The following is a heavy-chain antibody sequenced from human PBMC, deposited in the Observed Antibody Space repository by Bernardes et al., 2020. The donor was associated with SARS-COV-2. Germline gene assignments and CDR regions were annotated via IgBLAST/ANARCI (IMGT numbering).Heavy chain of an antibody. CDR3: ARGALHYCTNGVCFFLSLGGAFDI. CDR1: GYTFTSYG. J-gene: IGHJ3*02. Sequence: ASVKVSCKASGYTFTSYGISWVRQAPGQGLEWMGWISAYNGNTNYAQKLQGRVTMTTDTSTSTAYMELRSLRSDDTAVYYCARGALHYCTNGVCFFLSLGGAFDIWGQGTMVTVSS. D-gene: IGHD2-8*01. V-gene: IGHV1-18*04. CDR2: ISAYNGNT.